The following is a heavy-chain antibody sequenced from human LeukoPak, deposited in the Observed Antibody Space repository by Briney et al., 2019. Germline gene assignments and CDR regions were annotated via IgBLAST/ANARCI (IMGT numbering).Heavy chain of an antibody. CDR1: GFTFNNYW. CDR3: ARDWASTGYYYDSSGYPFDY. CDR2: IDGDASRT. J-gene: IGHJ4*02. Sequence: GGSLRLSCAASGFTFNNYWKHWVRQVPGKDLVWASRIDGDASRTNYADSVKGRFTISRDNAKNSLYLQMNSLRAEDTAVYYCARDWASTGYYYDSSGYPFDYWGQGTLVTVSS. V-gene: IGHV3-74*01. D-gene: IGHD3-22*01.